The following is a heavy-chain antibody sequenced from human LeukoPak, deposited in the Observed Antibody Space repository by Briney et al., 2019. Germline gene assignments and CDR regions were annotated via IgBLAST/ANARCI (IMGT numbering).Heavy chain of an antibody. CDR2: ISSSSSTI. D-gene: IGHD6-19*01. V-gene: IGHV3-48*01. Sequence: PGGSLRLSRAASGFTFSSYSMNWVRQAPGKGLEWVSYISSSSSTIYYADSVKGRFTISRDNAKNSLYLQMNSLRAEDTAVYYCARGGGAVAVDDAFDIWGQGTMVTVSS. J-gene: IGHJ3*02. CDR3: ARGGGAVAVDDAFDI. CDR1: GFTFSSYS.